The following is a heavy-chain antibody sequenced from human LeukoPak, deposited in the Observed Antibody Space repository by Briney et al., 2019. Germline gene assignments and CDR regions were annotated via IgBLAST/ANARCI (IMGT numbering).Heavy chain of an antibody. D-gene: IGHD2-15*01. CDR3: ARRYCSGGSCPFDY. CDR1: GGSISSSSYY. Sequence: MTSETLSLTCTVSGGSISSSSYYWGWIRQPPGKGLEWIGSIYYSGSTYYNPSLKSRVTISVDTSKNQFSLKLSSVTAADKAVYYCARRYCSGGSCPFDYWGQGTLVTVSS. V-gene: IGHV4-39*01. CDR2: IYYSGST. J-gene: IGHJ4*02.